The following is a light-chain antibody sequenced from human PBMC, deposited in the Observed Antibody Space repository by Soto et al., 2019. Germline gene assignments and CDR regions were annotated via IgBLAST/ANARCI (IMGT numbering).Light chain of an antibody. Sequence: QSALTQPASVSGSPGQSVILSCSGTSGDIGAYDHDAWFQQHPGEVPKLLLRDVTNRPSGVSGRFSGSKSGNTAYLTISGLRPEDEADYYCSSSTHSNTVVFGGGTKLTVL. V-gene: IGLV2-14*03. CDR1: SGDIGAYDH. CDR3: SSSTHSNTVV. J-gene: IGLJ3*02. CDR2: DVT.